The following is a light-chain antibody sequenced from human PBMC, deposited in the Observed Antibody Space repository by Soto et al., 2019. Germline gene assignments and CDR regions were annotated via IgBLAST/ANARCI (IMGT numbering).Light chain of an antibody. J-gene: IGKJ1*01. Sequence: DIQMTQSPSAMSASAGHGVTITCRASQGISDYVAWFRQKPGKVPKRLIYAASTLESGVPSRFIGTGSGTEFTLTISSLQPEDFATYYCLQYHSYPWTFGQGTKVDIK. CDR3: LQYHSYPWT. CDR1: QGISDY. V-gene: IGKV1-17*03. CDR2: AAS.